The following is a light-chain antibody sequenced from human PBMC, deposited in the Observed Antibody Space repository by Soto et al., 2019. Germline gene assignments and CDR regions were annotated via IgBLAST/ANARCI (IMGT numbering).Light chain of an antibody. J-gene: IGKJ1*01. Sequence: ETLMTQSPATLSVSPGERATLSCRASQSVNNNLAWYQQKLGQAPRVLIYGASTRATGIPARFTGSGSGTEFILTISSLQSEDSAVYYCQQYKSYWTFGQGTKVDIK. CDR1: QSVNNN. CDR3: QQYKSYWT. V-gene: IGKV3-15*01. CDR2: GAS.